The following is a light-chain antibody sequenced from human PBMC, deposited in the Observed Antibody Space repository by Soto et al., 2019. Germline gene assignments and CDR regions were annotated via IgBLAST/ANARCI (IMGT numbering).Light chain of an antibody. CDR3: CSYEGSYTSYV. Sequence: QSALTQPRSVSGSPGQSVTISCTGTSSNVGGYNYVSRYQQHPGKVPKLLIYDVTKRPSGFPDRFSGSKSGNTASLTISGLQAEDEADYYSCSYEGSYTSYVFGTGTKLTVL. J-gene: IGLJ1*01. CDR1: SSNVGGYNY. V-gene: IGLV2-11*01. CDR2: DVT.